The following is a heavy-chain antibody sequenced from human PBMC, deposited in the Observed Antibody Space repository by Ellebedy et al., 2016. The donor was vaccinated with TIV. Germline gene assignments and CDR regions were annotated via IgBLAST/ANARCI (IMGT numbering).Heavy chain of an antibody. Sequence: PGGSLRLSCAASGFTFISHSMNWVRQAPGKGLEWVSYISRNSDTIYYADSVRGRFTISRDNADNSLYLQMDSLRAEDTAVYYCARGCTSNCPYGYFDFWGRGTLVTVSS. CDR2: ISRNSDTI. J-gene: IGHJ2*01. CDR1: GFTFISHS. CDR3: ARGCTSNCPYGYFDF. V-gene: IGHV3-48*04. D-gene: IGHD6-13*01.